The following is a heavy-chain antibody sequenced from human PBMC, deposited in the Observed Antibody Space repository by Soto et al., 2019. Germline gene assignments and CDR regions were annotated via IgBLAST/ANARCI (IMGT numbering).Heavy chain of an antibody. CDR1: SGSIFTTNW. D-gene: IGHD3-16*01. Sequence: QVQLQESGPGLVKPSGTLSLTCAASSGSIFTTNWWSWVRQSPGRGLQWIGDIYHSGSPKYNPSLKSRVSISIDKSKGRFVLNLTSVTAADTAVYYCARKPDVATAKVGGGYVFDVWGQGTMVTVSS. CDR2: IYHSGSP. J-gene: IGHJ3*01. CDR3: ARKPDVATAKVGGGYVFDV. V-gene: IGHV4-4*02.